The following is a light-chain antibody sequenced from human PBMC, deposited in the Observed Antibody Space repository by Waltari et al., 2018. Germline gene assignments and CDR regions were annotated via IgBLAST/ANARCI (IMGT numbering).Light chain of an antibody. J-gene: IGKJ3*01. CDR1: QSVSTY. CDR2: DAS. V-gene: IGKV3-15*01. CDR3: QQYNNWPLT. Sequence: EIVLTQSPATLSLSPGDGATLSCRASQSVSTYLPWYQEKPGQAPRLLIYDASTRATGIPARFSGSQSGTEFTLTITSLQSEDFGIYYCQQYNNWPLTFGPGTKVDIK.